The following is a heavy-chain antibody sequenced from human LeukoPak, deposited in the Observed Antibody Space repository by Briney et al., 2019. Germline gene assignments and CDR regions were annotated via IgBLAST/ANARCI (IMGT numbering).Heavy chain of an antibody. CDR3: ARLQPQGYYFDY. V-gene: IGHV5-51*01. Sequence: GESLKISCKGSGYSFTVYWIGWVRRMPGKRLEWMGIIYPGNSDTRYSASFQGQVTISADKSISTAYLQWSRLKASDTAMYYCARLQPQGYYFDYWGQGTLVTVSS. CDR1: GYSFTVYW. CDR2: IYPGNSDT. D-gene: IGHD1-1*01. J-gene: IGHJ4*02.